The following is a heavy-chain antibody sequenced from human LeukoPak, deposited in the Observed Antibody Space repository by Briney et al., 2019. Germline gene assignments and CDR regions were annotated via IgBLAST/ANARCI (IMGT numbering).Heavy chain of an antibody. CDR3: ARSRGYSSGWYRGGARYYFDY. V-gene: IGHV1-2*02. J-gene: IGHJ4*02. CDR1: GYTFTGYY. Sequence: ASVKVSCKASGYTFTGYYMHWVRQAPGQGLEWMGWINPNSGGTNYAQKFQGRVTITRDTSISTAYMELSRLRSDDTAVYYCARSRGYSSGWYRGGARYYFDYWGQGTLVTVSS. CDR2: INPNSGGT. D-gene: IGHD6-19*01.